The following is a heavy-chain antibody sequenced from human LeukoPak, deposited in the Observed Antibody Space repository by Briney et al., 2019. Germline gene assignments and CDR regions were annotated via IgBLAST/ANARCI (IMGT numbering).Heavy chain of an antibody. J-gene: IGHJ3*02. CDR2: ISSSSSYV. CDR1: GFTFSSYS. CDR3: ARDRDARAFDI. V-gene: IGHV3-21*01. D-gene: IGHD2-21*02. Sequence: PGGSLRLSCAASGFTFSSYSMNWVRQAPGKGLEWVSSISSSSSYVYYADSVKGRFTISRDNAKNSLYPQMNSLRAEDTAVYYCARDRDARAFDIWGQGTMVTVSS.